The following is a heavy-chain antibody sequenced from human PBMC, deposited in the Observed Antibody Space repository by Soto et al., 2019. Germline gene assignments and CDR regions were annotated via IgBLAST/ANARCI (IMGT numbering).Heavy chain of an antibody. V-gene: IGHV4-59*01. J-gene: IGHJ5*02. CDR3: ARDRFGRFDH. Sequence: SESLFPTFTVSGALIINFYWSWIRQTPGKGLEWIGYIDYAGNTNYRSSLESRVTISVDKSKTHLSLNLTSVTAADTAVYYCARDRFGRFDHWGQG. CDR1: GALIINFY. D-gene: IGHD3-10*01. CDR2: IDYAGNT.